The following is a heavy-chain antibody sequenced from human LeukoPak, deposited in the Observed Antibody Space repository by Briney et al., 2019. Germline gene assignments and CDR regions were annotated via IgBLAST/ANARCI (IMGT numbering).Heavy chain of an antibody. CDR1: GVSISTHY. CDR3: ARGERPGCDF. J-gene: IGHJ4*02. Sequence: ASETLSLTCTVSGVSISTHYWSWIRQPPGKGLEWLGYISYSGSTNYNPSLKSRVTISMDTSKNQFSLKLNSVTAADTAVYYCARGERPGCDFWSLGTLVTVSS. CDR2: ISYSGST. D-gene: IGHD3-16*01. V-gene: IGHV4-59*11.